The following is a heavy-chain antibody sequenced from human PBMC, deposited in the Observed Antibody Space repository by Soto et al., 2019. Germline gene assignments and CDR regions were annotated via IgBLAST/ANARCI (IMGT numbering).Heavy chain of an antibody. D-gene: IGHD4-17*01. J-gene: IGHJ6*02. CDR3: TRRNTDTVNNYYYYGMDV. Sequence: GGSLRLSCAASGFTFSGSAMHWVRQASGKGLEWVGRIRSKANSYATAYAASVKGRFTISRDDSKNTAYLQMNSLKTEDTAVYYCTRRNTDTVNNYYYYGMDVWGQGTTVTVSS. V-gene: IGHV3-73*01. CDR1: GFTFSGSA. CDR2: IRSKANSYAT.